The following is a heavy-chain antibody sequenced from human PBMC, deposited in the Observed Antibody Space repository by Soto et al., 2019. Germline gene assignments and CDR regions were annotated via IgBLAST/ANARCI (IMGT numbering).Heavy chain of an antibody. V-gene: IGHV3-33*01. CDR2: KWYDGSNK. CDR1: GFTFSSYG. Sequence: QVQLVESGGGVVQPGRSLRLSCAASGFTFSSYGMHWVRQAPGKGLAWVAVKWYDGSNKYYADSVKGRFTISRDNSKDTVYLQMNSLRAEDTAVYYFARDAADYDYIWGSYRLAYYFDYWGQGTLVTVSS. CDR3: ARDAADYDYIWGSYRLAYYFDY. J-gene: IGHJ4*02. D-gene: IGHD3-16*02.